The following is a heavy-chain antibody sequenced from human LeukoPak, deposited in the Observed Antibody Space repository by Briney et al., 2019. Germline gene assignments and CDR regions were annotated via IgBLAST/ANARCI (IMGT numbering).Heavy chain of an antibody. CDR3: ARAQYDILTGYTYYFDY. Sequence: RASVKVSCKASGYTFTSYDINWVRQATGQGLEWMGWMNPNSGNTGYAQKFQGRVTMTRNTSISTAYMELSSLRSEDTAVYYCARAQYDILTGYTYYFDYWGQGTLVTVSS. J-gene: IGHJ4*02. D-gene: IGHD3-9*01. CDR2: MNPNSGNT. CDR1: GYTFTSYD. V-gene: IGHV1-8*01.